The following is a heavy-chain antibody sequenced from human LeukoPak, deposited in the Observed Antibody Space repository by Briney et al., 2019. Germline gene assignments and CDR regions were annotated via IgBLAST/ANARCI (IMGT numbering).Heavy chain of an antibody. CDR2: LNPTGGST. J-gene: IGHJ4*02. D-gene: IGHD6-13*01. CDR3: ASSVATAVAFDY. V-gene: IGHV1-46*02. Sequence: GASVKVSCKASGKIFDNYYLHWVRQAPGQGLEWMGILNPTGGSTDYAEKFQGRVTMTRDTSTRTVYMELSNLRSEDTAVYYCASSVATAVAFDYWGQGILSPSPQ. CDR1: GKIFDNYY.